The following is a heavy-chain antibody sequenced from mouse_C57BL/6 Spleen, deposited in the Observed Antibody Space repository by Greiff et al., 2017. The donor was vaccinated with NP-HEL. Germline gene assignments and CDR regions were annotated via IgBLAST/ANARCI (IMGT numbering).Heavy chain of an antibody. CDR3: ASWGYWYFDV. CDR1: GYTFTDYY. Sequence: EVKLQQSGPELVKPGASVKISCKASGYTFTDYYMNWVKQSHGKSLEWIGDINPNNGGTSYNQKFKGKATLTVDKSSSTAYMELRSLTSEDSAVYYCASWGYWYFDVWGTGTTVTVSS. V-gene: IGHV1-26*01. J-gene: IGHJ1*03. CDR2: INPNNGGT.